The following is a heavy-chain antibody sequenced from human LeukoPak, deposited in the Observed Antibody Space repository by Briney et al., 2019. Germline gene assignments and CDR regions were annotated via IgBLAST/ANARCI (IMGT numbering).Heavy chain of an antibody. V-gene: IGHV4-59*01. CDR2: IYYSGST. CDR3: ARGGRGPDAFDI. D-gene: IGHD3-10*01. J-gene: IGHJ3*02. Sequence: SETLSLTCTVSGGSISSYYWSWIRQPPGKGLECIGYIYYSGSTNYNPSLKSRVTISVDTSKNQFSLKLSSVTAADTAVYYCARGGRGPDAFDIWGQGTMVTVSS. CDR1: GGSISSYY.